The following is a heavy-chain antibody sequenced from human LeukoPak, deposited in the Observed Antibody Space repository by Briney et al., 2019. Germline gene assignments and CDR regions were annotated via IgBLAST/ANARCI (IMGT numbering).Heavy chain of an antibody. CDR2: ISWNSGSI. V-gene: IGHV3-9*01. D-gene: IGHD5-12*01. J-gene: IGHJ6*02. CDR3: AKDMDSGDTLKRYYYYGMDV. Sequence: GGSLRLSCAASGFTFDDYAMHWVRQAPGKGLEWVSGISWNSGSIGYADSVKGRFTISRDNAKNSLYLQMNSLRAEDTALYYCAKDMDSGDTLKRYYYYGMDVWGQGTTVTVSS. CDR1: GFTFDDYA.